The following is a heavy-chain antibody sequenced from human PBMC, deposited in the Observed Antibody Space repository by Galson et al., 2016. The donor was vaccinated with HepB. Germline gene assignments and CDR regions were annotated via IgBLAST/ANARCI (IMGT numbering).Heavy chain of an antibody. CDR2: IWNDGTNK. D-gene: IGHD6-19*01. CDR1: GFTFSRYG. Sequence: LRLSCAASGFTFSRYGMHWVRQAPGEGLESVAFIWNDGTNKLYADSVKGRFTISRDNYKNTLYLQLNSLRAEDTAVYYCASEDQNIAVAALDYWGQGTLVTVSS. J-gene: IGHJ4*02. CDR3: ASEDQNIAVAALDY. V-gene: IGHV3-33*01.